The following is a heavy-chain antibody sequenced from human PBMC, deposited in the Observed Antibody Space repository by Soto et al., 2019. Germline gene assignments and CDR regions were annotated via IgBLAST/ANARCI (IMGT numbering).Heavy chain of an antibody. Sequence: PGGSLRLSCAASGFTFSSYAMSWVRQAPGKGLEWVSAISGSGGSTYYADSVKGRFTISRDNSKNTLYLQMNSLRAEDTAVYYCAKGYTAWTKQDDYFDYWGQGTLVTVSS. CDR2: ISGSGGST. J-gene: IGHJ4*02. D-gene: IGHD1-20*01. V-gene: IGHV3-23*01. CDR1: GFTFSSYA. CDR3: AKGYTAWTKQDDYFDY.